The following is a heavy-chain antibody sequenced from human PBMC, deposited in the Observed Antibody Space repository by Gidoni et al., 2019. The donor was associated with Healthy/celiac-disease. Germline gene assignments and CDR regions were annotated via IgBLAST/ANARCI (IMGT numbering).Heavy chain of an antibody. Sequence: EVQLLESGGGLVQPGGSLRLSCAASGFTFSSYAMSWVRQSPGKGLEWVSAISGSGGSTYYADSVKGRFTISRDNSKNTLYLQMNSLRAEDTAVYYCAKWSPVDSSGYYAFDIWGQGTMVTVSS. J-gene: IGHJ3*02. V-gene: IGHV3-23*01. CDR1: GFTFSSYA. CDR3: AKWSPVDSSGYYAFDI. D-gene: IGHD3-22*01. CDR2: ISGSGGST.